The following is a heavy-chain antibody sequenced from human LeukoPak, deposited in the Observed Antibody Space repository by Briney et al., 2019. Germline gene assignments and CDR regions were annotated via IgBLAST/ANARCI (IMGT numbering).Heavy chain of an antibody. J-gene: IGHJ4*02. CDR1: GDSISIGSYY. Sequence: PSETLSLTCTVSGDSISIGSYYWSWLRQPAGKGLEWIGHMNTTGSTKYNPSLKTRATISVDTSNNQLSLKVSSVTAADTAVYCCARDWDYWGQGTLVTVSS. V-gene: IGHV4-61*09. CDR2: MNTTGST. CDR3: ARDWDY.